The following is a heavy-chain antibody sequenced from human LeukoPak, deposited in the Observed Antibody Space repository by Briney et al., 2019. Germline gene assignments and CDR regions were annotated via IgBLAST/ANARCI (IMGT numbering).Heavy chain of an antibody. D-gene: IGHD5-18*01. CDR1: GFTFSSYA. CDR3: AKDLIRGYSYGPRVDFDY. CDR2: ISYDGSNK. V-gene: IGHV3-30-3*01. J-gene: IGHJ4*02. Sequence: GRSLRLSCAASGFTFSSYAMHWVRQAPGKGLEWVAVISYDGSNKYYADSVKGRFTISRGNSKNTLYLQMNSLRAEDTAVYYCAKDLIRGYSYGPRVDFDYWGQGTLVTVSS.